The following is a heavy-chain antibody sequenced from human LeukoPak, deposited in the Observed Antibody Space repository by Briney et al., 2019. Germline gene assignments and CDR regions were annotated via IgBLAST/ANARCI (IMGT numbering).Heavy chain of an antibody. CDR3: AKDGTWIQLAFDI. J-gene: IGHJ3*02. Sequence: GGSLRLSCGASGLTVSSYGMSWVRQAPGKGLEWVSTIIGSAVNTYYADSVKGRFTISRDDSKNTLYLQMNSLRAEDTAVYYCAKDGTWIQLAFDIWGQGTMVTVSS. V-gene: IGHV3-23*01. D-gene: IGHD5-18*01. CDR2: IIGSAVNT. CDR1: GLTVSSYG.